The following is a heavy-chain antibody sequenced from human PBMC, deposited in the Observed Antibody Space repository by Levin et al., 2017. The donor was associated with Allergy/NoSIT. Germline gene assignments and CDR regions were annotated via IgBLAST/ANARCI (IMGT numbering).Heavy chain of an antibody. CDR2: INHSGST. D-gene: IGHD2-15*01. Sequence: SETLSLTCAVYGGSFSGYYWSWIRQPPGKGLEWIGEINHSGSTNYNPSLKSRVTISVDTSKNQFSLKLSSVTAADTAVYYCAREPRVYLYCSGGSCRKYYFDYWGQGTLVTVSS. CDR1: GGSFSGYY. CDR3: AREPRVYLYCSGGSCRKYYFDY. V-gene: IGHV4-34*01. J-gene: IGHJ4*02.